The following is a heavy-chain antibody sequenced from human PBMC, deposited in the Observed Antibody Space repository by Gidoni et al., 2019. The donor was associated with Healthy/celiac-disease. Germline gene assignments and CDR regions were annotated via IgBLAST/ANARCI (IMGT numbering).Heavy chain of an antibody. Sequence: QVHLVESGGGLVKPGGSLRLSCAASGFTFRDYYRSWLRQAPGKGLDWVSYISRSGSTIYYADSVKGRFTISRDNAKNSLYLQMNSLRAEDTAVYYCARDYYYDSSGWQDDAFDIWGQGTMVTVSS. J-gene: IGHJ3*02. V-gene: IGHV3-11*01. CDR2: ISRSGSTI. D-gene: IGHD3-22*01. CDR3: ARDYYYDSSGWQDDAFDI. CDR1: GFTFRDYY.